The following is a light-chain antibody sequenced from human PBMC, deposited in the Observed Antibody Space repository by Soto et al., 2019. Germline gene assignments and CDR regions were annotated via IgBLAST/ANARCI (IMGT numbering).Light chain of an antibody. V-gene: IGLV2-14*01. J-gene: IGLJ1*01. Sequence: QSLLTQPACVSFSPGQSITISCTGTSSDVGGYNYVSWYQQHPGKAPKLMIYEVSNRPSGVSNRFSGSKSGNTASLTISGLQAEDEADYYCSSYTSSSTYVFGTGTKVTVL. CDR3: SSYTSSSTYV. CDR1: SSDVGGYNY. CDR2: EVS.